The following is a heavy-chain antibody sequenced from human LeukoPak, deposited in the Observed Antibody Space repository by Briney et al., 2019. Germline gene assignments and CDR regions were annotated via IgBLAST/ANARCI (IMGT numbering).Heavy chain of an antibody. J-gene: IGHJ4*01. Sequence: GSSLRLSCAASGFTFSSFVMFWVRQAPGKGLEWVATTSYDGNNKYYADSVKGRFSLSRDNSMNTLYLQLNSLRTEDTAMYYCARDLSGHWTYDYWGQGTLVTVSS. CDR2: TSYDGNNK. CDR3: ARDLSGHWTYDY. D-gene: IGHD1-1*01. V-gene: IGHV3-30-3*01. CDR1: GFTFSSFV.